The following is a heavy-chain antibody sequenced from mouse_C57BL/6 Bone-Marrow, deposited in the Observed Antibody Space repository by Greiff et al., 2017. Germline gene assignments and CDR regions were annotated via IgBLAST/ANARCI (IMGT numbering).Heavy chain of an antibody. J-gene: IGHJ4*01. CDR3: TRITTVVYYYAMDY. Sequence: EVMLVESGEGLVKPGGSLKLSCAASGFTFSSYAMSWVRQTPETRLEWVAYISSGGDYIYYADTVKGRFTISRDNARNTLYLQMSSLKSEDTAMYYCTRITTVVYYYAMDYWGQGTSVTVSS. V-gene: IGHV5-9-1*02. CDR2: ISSGGDYI. CDR1: GFTFSSYA. D-gene: IGHD1-1*01.